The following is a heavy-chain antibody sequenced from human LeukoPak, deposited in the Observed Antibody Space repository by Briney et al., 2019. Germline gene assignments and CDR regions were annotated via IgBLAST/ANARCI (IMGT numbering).Heavy chain of an antibody. CDR2: ISGSGGNT. V-gene: IGHV3-23*01. Sequence: GGSLRLSCAASGFTFSSYAMSWVRQAPGKGLEWVSIISGSGGNTYYADSVKGRFTISRDNSKNTLYLQMNSLRAEDTAVYYCAKGLSNSGSYRTTGDYSGQGTLVTVSS. D-gene: IGHD1-26*01. CDR3: AKGLSNSGSYRTTGDY. CDR1: GFTFSSYA. J-gene: IGHJ4*02.